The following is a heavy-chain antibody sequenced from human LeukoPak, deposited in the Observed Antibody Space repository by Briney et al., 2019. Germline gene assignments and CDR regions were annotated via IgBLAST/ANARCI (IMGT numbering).Heavy chain of an antibody. CDR1: GYTFISYA. CDR3: AKITLVGGSPRDY. CDR2: INTNTGNP. J-gene: IGHJ4*02. Sequence: ASVKVSCKASGYTFISYAMNWVRQAPGQGLEWMGWINTNTGNPTYAQGFTGRFVFSLATSVSTAYPQISSLNAEDTAVYYYAKITLVGGSPRDYWGQGTLVTVSS. V-gene: IGHV7-4-1*02. D-gene: IGHD2-15*01.